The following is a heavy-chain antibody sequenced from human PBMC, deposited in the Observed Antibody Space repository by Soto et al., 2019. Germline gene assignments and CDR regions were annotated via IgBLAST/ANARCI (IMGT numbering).Heavy chain of an antibody. CDR3: ASEGYSSHWYGVESDY. V-gene: IGHV1-46*01. CDR1: GYTFTSYY. D-gene: IGHD6-13*01. CDR2: INPSGGST. Sequence: QVQLVQSGAEVKKPGASVKVSCKASGYTFTSYYMHWVRQAPGQGLEWMGVINPSGGSTSYAQKFQHRVTMTRDTSTSTVYMELSSLRSEGTAVYYCASEGYSSHWYGVESDYWGQGTLVTVSS. J-gene: IGHJ4*02.